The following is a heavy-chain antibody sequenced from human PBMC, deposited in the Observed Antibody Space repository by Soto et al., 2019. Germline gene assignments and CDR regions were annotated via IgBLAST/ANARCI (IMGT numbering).Heavy chain of an antibody. CDR1: GYIFTTYG. Sequence: QVHLVQSGADVKKPGASVRVSCKASGYIFTTYGISWVRQAPGQGFEWLGWISPNNGNTKYAQKLQGRVTMTADTATSTAYMELRSLRSDDTAVYYCARLGGYYDRSGDYYTDAFDIWGQGTMVTVSS. D-gene: IGHD3-22*01. J-gene: IGHJ3*02. CDR3: ARLGGYYDRSGDYYTDAFDI. V-gene: IGHV1-18*01. CDR2: ISPNNGNT.